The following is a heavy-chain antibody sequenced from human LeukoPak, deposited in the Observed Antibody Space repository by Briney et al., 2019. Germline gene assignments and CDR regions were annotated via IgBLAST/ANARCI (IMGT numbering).Heavy chain of an antibody. Sequence: PGGSLRLSCAASGFSFNNVWMSWVRQAPGKGLEWVGHIKGNPDGGTTEYAAPVKVRFTISRDDSKNTLYLQLNSLRTEDTAVYYCTSLGATGFYAFDYWGQGTLVTVSS. V-gene: IGHV3-15*01. D-gene: IGHD2/OR15-2a*01. CDR2: IKGNPDGGTT. CDR3: TSLGATGFYAFDY. J-gene: IGHJ4*02. CDR1: GFSFNNVW.